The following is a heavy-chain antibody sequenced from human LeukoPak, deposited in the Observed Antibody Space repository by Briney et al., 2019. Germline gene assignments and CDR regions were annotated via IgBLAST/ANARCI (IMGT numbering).Heavy chain of an antibody. CDR2: ISAYNGNT. D-gene: IGHD3-10*01. CDR1: GYTFTSYG. J-gene: IGHJ6*02. V-gene: IGHV1-18*01. Sequence: ASVKVSCKASGYTFTSYGISWVRQDPGQGLEWMGWISAYNGNTNYAQKLQGRVTMTTDTSTSTAYMELRSLRSDDTAVYYCATSSMVRGVHYYYYGMDVWGQGTTVTVSS. CDR3: ATSSMVRGVHYYYYGMDV.